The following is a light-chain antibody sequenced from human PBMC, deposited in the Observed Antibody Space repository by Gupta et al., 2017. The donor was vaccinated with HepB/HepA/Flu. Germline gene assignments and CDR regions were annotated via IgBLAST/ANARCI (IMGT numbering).Light chain of an antibody. CDR1: QSVSSY. J-gene: IGKJ4*01. CDR2: DAS. Sequence: EIVLTQSPATLSLSPGERATLSCRASQSVSSYLAWYQQKPGQAPRLLIYDASNRATGIPARFSGSGSGTDFTLTISSLEPEDLSVYDGQQRCNGPHSFGGGTKLEIK. V-gene: IGKV3-11*01. CDR3: QQRCNGPHS.